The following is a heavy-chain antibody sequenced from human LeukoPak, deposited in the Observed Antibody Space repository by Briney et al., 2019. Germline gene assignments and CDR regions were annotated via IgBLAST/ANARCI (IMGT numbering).Heavy chain of an antibody. CDR2: IWYDGSNK. Sequence: GGSLRLSCAASGFTFSSYGMHWVRQAPGKGLEWVAVIWYDGSNKYYADSVKGRFTISRDNSKNTLYLQMNSLRAEDTAVYYCARDGVMYYYGWGSYFDYWGQGTLVTVSS. V-gene: IGHV3-33*01. J-gene: IGHJ4*02. CDR3: ARDGVMYYYGWGSYFDY. D-gene: IGHD3-10*01. CDR1: GFTFSSYG.